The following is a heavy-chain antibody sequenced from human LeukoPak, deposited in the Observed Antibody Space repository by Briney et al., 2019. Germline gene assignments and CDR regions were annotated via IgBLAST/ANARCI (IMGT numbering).Heavy chain of an antibody. V-gene: IGHV3-30*02. CDR3: AKDSGFLVRLGGNMDV. Sequence: GGSLRLSCAASGFTFSSYGMHWVRQAPGKGLEWVAFIRYDGGNKYYADSVKGRFTISRDNSKNTLYLQMNSLRAEDTAVYYCAKDSGFLVRLGGNMDVWGKGTTVTVSS. J-gene: IGHJ6*03. D-gene: IGHD3/OR15-3a*01. CDR1: GFTFSSYG. CDR2: IRYDGGNK.